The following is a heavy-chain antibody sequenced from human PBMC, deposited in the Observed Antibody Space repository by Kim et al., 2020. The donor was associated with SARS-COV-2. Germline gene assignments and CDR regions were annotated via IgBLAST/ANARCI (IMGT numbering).Heavy chain of an antibody. J-gene: IGHJ4*01. CDR2: MYYSGTI. CDR1: GGSISNTTYY. Sequence: SGTLSLTCTVSGGSISNTTYYWGCIRQPQGMGLEWIGSMYYSGTIYLSPSFKTRVAISADTSKNQFSLKLSSATAADMAIYYCARHPYMVGATSYVHFD. V-gene: IGHV4-39*01. CDR3: ARHPYMVGATSYVHFD. D-gene: IGHD1-26*01.